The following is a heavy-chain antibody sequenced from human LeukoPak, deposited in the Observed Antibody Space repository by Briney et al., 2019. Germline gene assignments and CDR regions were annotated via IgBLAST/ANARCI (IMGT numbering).Heavy chain of an antibody. CDR2: ISSSSSTI. J-gene: IGHJ4*02. CDR1: GFTFSSYS. D-gene: IGHD6-13*01. V-gene: IGHV3-48*04. CDR3: ARLLFGSSWYSGYFDY. Sequence: PGGSLRLSCAASGFTFSSYSMNWVRQAPGKGLEWVSYISSSSSTIYYADSVKGRFTISRDNAKNSLYLQMNSLRAEDTAVYYCARLLFGSSWYSGYFDYWGQGTLVTVSS.